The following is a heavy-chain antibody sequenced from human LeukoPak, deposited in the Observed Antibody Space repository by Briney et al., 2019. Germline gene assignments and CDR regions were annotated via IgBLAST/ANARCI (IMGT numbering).Heavy chain of an antibody. CDR1: FEW. CDR3: VRGDLDH. D-gene: IGHD1-1*01. V-gene: IGHV3-7*03. Sequence: GGSLRLSCRDSFEWMSWVRQAPGQGLEWVATINHDGRETYYVDPVRGRFTIFRDNAKNSMCLQMTSLRAEDTAVYFCVRGDLDHWGQGTLITVSS. J-gene: IGHJ4*02. CDR2: INHDGRET.